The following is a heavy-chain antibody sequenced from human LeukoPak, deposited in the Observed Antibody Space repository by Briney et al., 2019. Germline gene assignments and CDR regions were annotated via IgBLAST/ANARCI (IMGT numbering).Heavy chain of an antibody. CDR2: IIPSLDKT. Sequence: ASVKVSCKASGDTFTTYGITWVRQAPGQGPEWLGGIIPSLDKTYYGQKFQGRLTITADKSSSTVYMDLSSLTSEDTAVYYCARAPWIVGLTLIMNYMDFWGNGTTVTVAS. V-gene: IGHV1-69*10. CDR3: ARAPWIVGLTLIMNYMDF. J-gene: IGHJ6*03. CDR1: GDTFTTYG. D-gene: IGHD1-26*01.